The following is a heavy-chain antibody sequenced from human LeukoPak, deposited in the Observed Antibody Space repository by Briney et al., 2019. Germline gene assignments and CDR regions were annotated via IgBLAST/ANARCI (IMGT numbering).Heavy chain of an antibody. CDR3: ARDGYCSSTSCYPIEDY. CDR1: GFTFSTYT. V-gene: IGHV3-21*01. D-gene: IGHD2-2*03. CDR2: ISSSSSYI. J-gene: IGHJ4*02. Sequence: GGSLKLSCAASGFTFSTYTMNWVRQAPGKGLEWVSSISSSSSYIYYADSVKGRFTISRDNAKNSLYLQMNSLRAEDTAVYYCARDGYCSSTSCYPIEDYWGQGTLVTVSS.